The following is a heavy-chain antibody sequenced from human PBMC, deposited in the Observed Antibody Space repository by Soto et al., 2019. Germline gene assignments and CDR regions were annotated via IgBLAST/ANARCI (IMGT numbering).Heavy chain of an antibody. V-gene: IGHV3-23*01. CDR3: ATVGQWRDIDD. CDR2: ISGSGGST. Sequence: VGSLRLACAASGFTFSSYGMSWVHQAPGKGLEWVSAISGSGGSTYYADSVKGRFTISRDNSENTLYLQMKSLRAEDTAVYDCATVGQWRDIDDWGQGTPVTVSS. D-gene: IGHD6-19*01. CDR1: GFTFSSYG. J-gene: IGHJ4*02.